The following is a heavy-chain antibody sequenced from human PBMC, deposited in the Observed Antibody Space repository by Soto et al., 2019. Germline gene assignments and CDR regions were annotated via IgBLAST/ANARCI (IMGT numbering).Heavy chain of an antibody. CDR2: FDPEDGET. CDR3: ATVGDDYVWGSYRFFDY. D-gene: IGHD3-16*02. Sequence: ASVKVSCKVSGYTLTELSMHWVRQAPGKGLEWMGGFDPEDGETIYAQKFQGRVTMTEDTSTDTAYMELSSLRSEDTAVYYCATVGDDYVWGSYRFFDYWGQGTLVTVSS. V-gene: IGHV1-24*01. J-gene: IGHJ4*02. CDR1: GYTLTELS.